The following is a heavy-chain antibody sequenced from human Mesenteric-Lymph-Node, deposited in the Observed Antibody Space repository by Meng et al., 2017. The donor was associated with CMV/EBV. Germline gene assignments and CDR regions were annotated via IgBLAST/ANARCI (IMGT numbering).Heavy chain of an antibody. CDR2: INHSGST. V-gene: IGHV4-34*01. CDR3: ARGSPLRSPAKPNWFDP. J-gene: IGHJ5*02. Sequence: SETLSLTCAVYGGSFSGYYWSWIRQPPGKGLEWIGEINHSGSTNYNPSLKSRVTISVDTSKNQFSLKLSSVTAADTAVYYCARGSPLRSPAKPNWFDPWGQGTLVTVSS. CDR1: GGSFSGYY. D-gene: IGHD3-3*01.